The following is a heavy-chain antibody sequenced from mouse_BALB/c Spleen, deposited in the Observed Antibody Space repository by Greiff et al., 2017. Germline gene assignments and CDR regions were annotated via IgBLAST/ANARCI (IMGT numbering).Heavy chain of an antibody. CDR1: GYTFTDYE. CDR3: TRNWDVYYAMDY. D-gene: IGHD4-1*01. J-gene: IGHJ4*01. V-gene: IGHV1-15*01. CDR2: IDPETGGT. Sequence: VQLQQSGAELVRPGASVTLSCKASGYTFTDYEMHWVKQTPVHGLEWIGAIDPETGGTAYNQKFKGKATLTADKSSSTAYMELCSLTSEDSAVYYCTRNWDVYYAMDYWGQGTSVTVSS.